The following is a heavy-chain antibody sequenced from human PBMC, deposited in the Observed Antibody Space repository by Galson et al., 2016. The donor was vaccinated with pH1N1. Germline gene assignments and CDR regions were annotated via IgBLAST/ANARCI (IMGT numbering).Heavy chain of an antibody. CDR3: AKDKRSSWSVVGGFMDH. J-gene: IGHJ4*02. CDR1: GFTFRSYA. CDR2: ISGGGTI. Sequence: SLRLSCAVSGFTFRSYAMNWVRQAPGKGPEWVSVISGGGTIHYADSVRGRFTISRDNSNNTVYLQMNSLRAEDTGVYYCAKDKRSSWSVVGGFMDHWGQGTLVTVSS. V-gene: IGHV3-23*01. D-gene: IGHD6-19*01.